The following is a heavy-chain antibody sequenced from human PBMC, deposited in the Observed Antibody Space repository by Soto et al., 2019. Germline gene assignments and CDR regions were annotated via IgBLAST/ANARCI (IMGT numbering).Heavy chain of an antibody. CDR3: AREGVYYDSSGYYRSGAFDI. J-gene: IGHJ3*02. Sequence: GGSLRLSCAASGFTFSDYYMSWIRQAPGKGLEWVSYISSSGSTIYYADSVKGRFTISRDNAKNSLYLQMNSLRAEDTAVYYCAREGVYYDSSGYYRSGAFDIWGEGTMVTVSS. D-gene: IGHD3-22*01. CDR2: ISSSGSTI. CDR1: GFTFSDYY. V-gene: IGHV3-11*01.